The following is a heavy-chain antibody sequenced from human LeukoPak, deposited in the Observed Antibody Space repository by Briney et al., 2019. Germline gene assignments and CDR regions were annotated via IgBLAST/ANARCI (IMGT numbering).Heavy chain of an antibody. CDR2: IYTSGST. CDR3: ARDALIAAAGNNWFDP. V-gene: IGHV4-4*07. D-gene: IGHD6-13*01. J-gene: IGHJ5*02. CDR1: GGSISSYY. Sequence: PSETLSLTCTASGGSISSYYWSWIRQPAGKGLEWIGRIYTSGSTNYNPSLKSRVTMSVDTSKNQFSLKLSSVTAADTAVYYCARDALIAAAGNNWFDPWGQGTLVTVSS.